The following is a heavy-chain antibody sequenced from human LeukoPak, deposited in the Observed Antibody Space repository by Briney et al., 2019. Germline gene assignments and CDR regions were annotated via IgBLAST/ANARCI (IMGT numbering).Heavy chain of an antibody. J-gene: IGHJ4*02. CDR2: ISWNSGSI. Sequence: GGSLRLSCAASGFTFDDYAMHWVRHAPGKGLEWVSGISWNSGSIGYADSVKGRFTISRDISKNTLYLHLNSLRVEDTAVYYCAKDGMSMDSSWFDYWGQGTLVTVSS. CDR3: AKDGMSMDSSWFDY. V-gene: IGHV3-9*01. CDR1: GFTFDDYA. D-gene: IGHD6-13*01.